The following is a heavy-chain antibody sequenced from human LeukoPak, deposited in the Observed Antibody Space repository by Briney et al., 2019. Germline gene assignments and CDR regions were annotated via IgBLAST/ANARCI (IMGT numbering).Heavy chain of an antibody. V-gene: IGHV1-69*15. D-gene: IGHD3-3*01. CDR2: IIPIFGAP. J-gene: IGHJ4*02. CDR1: GGTFSTNA. Sequence: SVKVSCKASGGTFSTNAISWVRQAPGQGLEWMATIIPIFGAPNYAPKFQGRVSITADESTSTAYMELRSLRSDDTAVYYCARDSGLTIFGVVIYWGQGTLVTVSS. CDR3: ARDSGLTIFGVVIY.